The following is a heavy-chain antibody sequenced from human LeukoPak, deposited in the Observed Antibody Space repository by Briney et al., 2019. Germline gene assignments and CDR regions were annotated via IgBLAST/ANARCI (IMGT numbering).Heavy chain of an antibody. CDR2: IYYTGSM. D-gene: IGHD4-17*01. V-gene: IGHV4-39*07. CDR3: ARSYGDYVDWYFDL. CDR1: GGSISSGTYY. J-gene: IGHJ2*01. Sequence: SETLSLTCTVSGGSISSGTYYWGWIRQPPGKGLEWVATIYYTGSMYYNPSLKGRVTVSVDTSKNQFSLKLSSVTAADTAVYYCARSYGDYVDWYFDLWGRGTLVTVSS.